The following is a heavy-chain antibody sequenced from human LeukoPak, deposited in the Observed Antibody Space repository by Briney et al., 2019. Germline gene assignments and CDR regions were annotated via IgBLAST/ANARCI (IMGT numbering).Heavy chain of an antibody. Sequence: ASVKVSCKASGYTFTSYGISWVRQAPGQGLEWMGWISAYNGNTNYAQKLQGRVTMTTDTSTSTAYMEVRRLRSDDTAVYYCARNPDTRSVILRYFDWSLNWFDPWGQGTLVTVSS. V-gene: IGHV1-18*01. CDR2: ISAYNGNT. J-gene: IGHJ5*02. CDR1: GYTFTSYG. D-gene: IGHD3-9*01. CDR3: ARNPDTRSVILRYFDWSLNWFDP.